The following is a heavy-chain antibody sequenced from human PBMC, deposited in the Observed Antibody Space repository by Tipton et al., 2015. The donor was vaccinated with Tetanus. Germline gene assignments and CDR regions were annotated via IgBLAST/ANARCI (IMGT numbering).Heavy chain of an antibody. V-gene: IGHV4-34*01. CDR2: INYDGST. Sequence: TLSLTCAVSGGAFSGYLWSWIRQSPGKGLEWIGEINYDGSTNYSPSLKSRVTLSLDTTKKQVSLKLSSVTAADTAVYYCARRLIQNWFAPWGQGTLVTVSS. D-gene: IGHD2-8*01. CDR3: ARRLIQNWFAP. J-gene: IGHJ5*02. CDR1: GGAFSGYL.